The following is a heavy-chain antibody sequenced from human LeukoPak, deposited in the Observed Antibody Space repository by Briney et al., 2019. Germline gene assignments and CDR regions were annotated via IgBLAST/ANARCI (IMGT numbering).Heavy chain of an antibody. CDR1: GVSVSSGSYY. D-gene: IGHD4-23*01. V-gene: IGHV4-61*01. CDR3: ARDMGAPDYGSYSVDY. J-gene: IGHJ4*02. Sequence: SETLSLTCTVSGVSVSSGSYYWSWIRQPPGRGLEWIAYIHSIGSPAYNPSLKSRVTISRDMSTNQFSLKMTSVTAADTAVYFCARDMGAPDYGSYSVDYWGQGTLVTVSS. CDR2: IHSIGSP.